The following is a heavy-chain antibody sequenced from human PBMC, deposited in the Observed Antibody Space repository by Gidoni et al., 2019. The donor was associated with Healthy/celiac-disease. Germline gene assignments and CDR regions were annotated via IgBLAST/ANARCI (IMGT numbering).Heavy chain of an antibody. CDR1: GYTFTGYY. CDR2: INPNSGGT. Sequence: QVQLVQSGAEVKKPGASVKVSCKASGYTFTGYYMHWVRQAPGQGLEWMGWINPNSGGTNYAQKFQGRVTMTRDTSISTAYMELSRLRSDDTAVYYCARDDFWSGYRAYYYYGMDVWGQGTTVTVSS. D-gene: IGHD3-3*01. CDR3: ARDDFWSGYRAYYYYGMDV. J-gene: IGHJ6*02. V-gene: IGHV1-2*02.